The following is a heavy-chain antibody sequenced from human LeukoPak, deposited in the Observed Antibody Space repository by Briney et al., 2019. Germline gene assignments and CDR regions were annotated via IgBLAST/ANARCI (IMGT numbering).Heavy chain of an antibody. D-gene: IGHD3-10*01. CDR1: GYTFSSFD. CDR2: MNPNSANT. CDR3: ARGLTYYYGSGSYYIFDY. Sequence: ASVKVSCKASGYTFSSFDINWVRQATGQGLEWMGWMNPNSANTGYAQKFQGRVTMTRNTSISTAYMELSSLRSEDTAVYYCARGLTYYYGSGSYYIFDYWGQGTLVTVSS. V-gene: IGHV1-8*01. J-gene: IGHJ4*02.